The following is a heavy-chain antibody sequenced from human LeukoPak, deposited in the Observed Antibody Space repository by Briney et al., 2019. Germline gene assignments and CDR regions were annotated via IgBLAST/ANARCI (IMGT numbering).Heavy chain of an antibody. CDR1: GGSFSGYY. Sequence: SETLSLTCAVSGGSFSGYYWSWIRQPPGKGLEWIGEINHSGSTIYNPSLKSRVTISVDTSKNQFSLKLSSVTAADTAVYYCARVPLGRWDGFWSGYYNKYYFDYWGQGTLVTVSS. J-gene: IGHJ4*02. CDR2: INHSGST. V-gene: IGHV4-34*01. D-gene: IGHD3-3*01. CDR3: ARVPLGRWDGFWSGYYNKYYFDY.